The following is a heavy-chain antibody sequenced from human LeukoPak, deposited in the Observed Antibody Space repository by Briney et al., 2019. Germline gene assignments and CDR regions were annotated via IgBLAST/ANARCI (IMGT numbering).Heavy chain of an antibody. J-gene: IGHJ4*02. V-gene: IGHV4-4*07. CDR2: ISTSGST. D-gene: IGHD3-22*01. CDR1: GGSISSYY. CDR3: ASFFTMIVVGFDY. Sequence: PSETLSLTCTVSGGSISSYYWSWIRQPAGKGLESIGHISTSGSTNYNPSLKSRVTMSVDTSKNQFSLKLSSVTAADTAVYYCASFFTMIVVGFDYWGQGTLVTVSS.